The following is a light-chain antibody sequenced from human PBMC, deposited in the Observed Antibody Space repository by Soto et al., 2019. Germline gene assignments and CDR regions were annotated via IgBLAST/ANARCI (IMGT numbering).Light chain of an antibody. J-gene: IGKJ5*01. CDR1: EDVSPW. CDR3: QQAKIFPIT. CDR2: ATS. Sequence: DLQMTQFPSSVSASVGDRITITCRASEDVSPWLAWYQQKPGKAPKFLIYATSTLQSGVPYRFSGSGSGTEFTLTITSLQPEDFATYFCQQAKIFPITFGQGTRLDLK. V-gene: IGKV1-12*01.